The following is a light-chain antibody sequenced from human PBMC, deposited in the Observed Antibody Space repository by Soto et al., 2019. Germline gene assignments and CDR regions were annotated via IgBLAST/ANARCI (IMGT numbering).Light chain of an antibody. Sequence: QSAVTQPPSASGTPGQRVTVSCSGSSSNVGSNTVNWYQQLPGKAPRLLIYSNDQRPSGVPDRFSGSKSGTSASLAISGLQSEDEADYYCAAWDDSLIGDVFGTGTKLTVL. CDR1: SSNVGSNT. V-gene: IGLV1-44*01. J-gene: IGLJ1*01. CDR3: AAWDDSLIGDV. CDR2: SND.